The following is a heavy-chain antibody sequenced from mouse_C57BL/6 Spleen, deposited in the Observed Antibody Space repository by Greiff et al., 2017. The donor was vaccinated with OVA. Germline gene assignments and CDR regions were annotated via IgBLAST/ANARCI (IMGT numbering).Heavy chain of an antibody. CDR3: ARGPHYYGSSWGFAY. Sequence: DVQLQESGPGLVKPSQSLSLTCSVTGYSITSGYYWNWIRQFPGNKLEWMGYISYDGSNNYNPSLKNRISITRDTSKNQFFLKLNSVTTEDTATYYCARGPHYYGSSWGFAYWGQGTLVTVSA. CDR1: GYSITSGYY. D-gene: IGHD1-1*01. CDR2: ISYDGSN. V-gene: IGHV3-6*01. J-gene: IGHJ3*01.